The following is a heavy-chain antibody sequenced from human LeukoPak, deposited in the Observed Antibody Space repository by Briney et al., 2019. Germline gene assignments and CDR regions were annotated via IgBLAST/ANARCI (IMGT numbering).Heavy chain of an antibody. Sequence: EWVSALSGSGDKTFYADSVRGRFTIFIDNSTNTLYLQMNSLRAEDTAVYYCAKDLNYGFDYWGQGTLVTVSS. V-gene: IGHV3-23*01. J-gene: IGHJ4*02. CDR3: AKDLNYGFDY. D-gene: IGHD4-11*01. CDR2: LSGSGDKT.